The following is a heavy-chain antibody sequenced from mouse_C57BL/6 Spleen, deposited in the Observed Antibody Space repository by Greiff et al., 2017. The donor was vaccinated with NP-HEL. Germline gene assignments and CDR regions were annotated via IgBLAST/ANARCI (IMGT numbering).Heavy chain of an antibody. D-gene: IGHD1-1*01. CDR3: ARSYYYGSSGWYFDV. Sequence: QVQLQQSGAELVKPGASVKISCKASGYAFSSYWMNWVKQRPGKGLEWIGQIYPGDGDTNYNGKFKGKATLTADKASSTAYMQLSSLTSEDSAVYFCARSYYYGSSGWYFDVWGTGTTVTVSS. CDR2: IYPGDGDT. J-gene: IGHJ1*03. CDR1: GYAFSSYW. V-gene: IGHV1-80*01.